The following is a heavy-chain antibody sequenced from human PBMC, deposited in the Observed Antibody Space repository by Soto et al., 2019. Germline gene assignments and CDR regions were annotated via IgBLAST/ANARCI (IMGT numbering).Heavy chain of an antibody. D-gene: IGHD4-17*01. V-gene: IGHV1-69*08. CDR2: IIPILGIA. CDR3: ARDYGDYEYYDGMDV. J-gene: IGHJ6*02. Sequence: QVQLVQSGAEVKKPGSSVKVSCKASGGTFSSYTISWVRQAPGQGLEWMGRIIPILGIANYAQKLQGRVTITADKSTSTAYMELSSLRSEDTAVYYCARDYGDYEYYDGMDVWGQGTTVTVSS. CDR1: GGTFSSYT.